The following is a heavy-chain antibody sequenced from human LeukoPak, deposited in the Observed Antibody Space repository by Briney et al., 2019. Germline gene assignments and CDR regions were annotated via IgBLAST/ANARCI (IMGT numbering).Heavy chain of an antibody. CDR3: VRIEDVTRGYNHAYYFDY. V-gene: IGHV4-39*07. CDR2: IFHNGNT. J-gene: IGHJ4*02. D-gene: IGHD5-18*01. CDR1: GGSISSSSYY. Sequence: SETLSLTCTVSGGSISSSSYYWGWIRQPPGKGLEWIGNIFHNGNTYYNPSLKSRVTMSIDTSKKQFSLKLRTATAADTAVYYCVRIEDVTRGYNHAYYFDYWGQGTLVTVSS.